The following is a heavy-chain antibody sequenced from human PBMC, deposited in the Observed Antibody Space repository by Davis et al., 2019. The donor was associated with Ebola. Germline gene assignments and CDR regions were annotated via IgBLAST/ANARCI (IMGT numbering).Heavy chain of an antibody. Sequence: AASVKVSCKASGGTFSSDGISWVRQAPGQGLEWMGRIIPIVGIANYAPKFQGSVTITADKSTSTANMEVNSLRSEDTAVYYCARGGTWNLDYGMDVWGQGTTVTVS. V-gene: IGHV1-69*04. D-gene: IGHD1-1*01. CDR3: ARGGTWNLDYGMDV. J-gene: IGHJ6*02. CDR1: GGTFSSDG. CDR2: IIPIVGIA.